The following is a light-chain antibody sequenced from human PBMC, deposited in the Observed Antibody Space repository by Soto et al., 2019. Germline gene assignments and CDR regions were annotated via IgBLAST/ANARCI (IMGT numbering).Light chain of an antibody. CDR3: QQVKSYPRT. CDR2: GAS. V-gene: IGKV3-20*01. J-gene: IGKJ4*01. CDR1: QTISSSH. Sequence: IVLTQSPGTLSLSPGERATLSCRASQTISSSHLAWYQQKPGQAPRLLIYGASSRATDIPDRFSGSGSGTDFTLTIDSLQPEDSATYYCQQVKSYPRTFGGGTKVDI.